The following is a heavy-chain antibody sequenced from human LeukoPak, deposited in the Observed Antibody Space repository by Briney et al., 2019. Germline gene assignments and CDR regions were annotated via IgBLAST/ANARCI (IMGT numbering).Heavy chain of an antibody. J-gene: IGHJ3*02. D-gene: IGHD2-2*01. CDR2: FDPEDGET. CDR1: GYTLTELS. V-gene: IGHV1-24*01. Sequence: ASVKVSCKVSGYTLTELSMHWVRQAPGKGLEWMGGFDPEDGETIYAQKFQGRVTMTEDTSTDTAYMELSSLRSEDTAVYYCATAQYQLLRDAFDIWGQGTMVTVSS. CDR3: ATAQYQLLRDAFDI.